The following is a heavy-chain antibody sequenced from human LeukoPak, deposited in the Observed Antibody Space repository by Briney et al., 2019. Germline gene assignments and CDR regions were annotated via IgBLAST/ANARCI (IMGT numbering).Heavy chain of an antibody. V-gene: IGHV3-23*01. CDR2: ISGSGDST. CDR1: GFTFSSYG. CDR3: AKAHDYGDYAGFDY. Sequence: GGTLRLSCAASGFTFSSYGMSWVRQAPGEGLEWVSAISGSGDSTYYADSVKGRFTISRDSAKTSLYLQINNLRAEDTALYYCAKAHDYGDYAGFDYWGQGTLVSVSS. J-gene: IGHJ4*02. D-gene: IGHD4-17*01.